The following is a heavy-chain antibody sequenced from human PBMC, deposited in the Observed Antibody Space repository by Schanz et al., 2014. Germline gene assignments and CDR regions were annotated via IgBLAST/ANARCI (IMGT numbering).Heavy chain of an antibody. J-gene: IGHJ5*02. CDR3: ATLDYADSVS. D-gene: IGHD4-17*01. CDR1: GYTFISYG. CDR2: VIPILGVT. V-gene: IGHV1-69*04. Sequence: QVQLVQSGAEVRKPGASVKVSCKASGYTFISYGISWVRQAPGQGLEWMGRVIPILGVTHYAQKFQGRVTITADKSTTTAYMELNSLNSDDTAVYYCATLDYADSVSWGQGTPVTASS.